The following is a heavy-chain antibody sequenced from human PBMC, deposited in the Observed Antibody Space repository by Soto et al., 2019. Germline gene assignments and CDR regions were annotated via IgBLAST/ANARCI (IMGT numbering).Heavy chain of an antibody. CDR3: AHKLDTADWFGP. CDR2: IYWNDDK. V-gene: IGHV2-5*01. CDR1: GFSLRNGGVG. D-gene: IGHD5-18*01. Sequence: QITLRESGPTLVKSTQTLTLTCTFSGFSLRNGGVGVGWIRQPPGKALEWVALIYWNDDKRYSPSLKSWLTITKDTSKNQVVLTMTNVDPVDTATYYCAHKLDTADWFGPWGQGTPVTVSS. J-gene: IGHJ5*02.